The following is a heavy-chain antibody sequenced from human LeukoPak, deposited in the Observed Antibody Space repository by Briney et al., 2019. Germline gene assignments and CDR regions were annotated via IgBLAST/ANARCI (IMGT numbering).Heavy chain of an antibody. D-gene: IGHD5-24*01. CDR2: IYTSGST. V-gene: IGHV4-4*09. Sequence: SETLSLTCTVSGGSISSYYWSWIRQPPGKGLEWIGYIYTSGSTNYNPSLKSRVTISVDTSKNQFSLKLSSVTAADTAVYYCARGSSGGYTTDFDNRGQGTLVTVSS. CDR3: ARGSSGGYTTDFDN. CDR1: GGSISSYY. J-gene: IGHJ4*02.